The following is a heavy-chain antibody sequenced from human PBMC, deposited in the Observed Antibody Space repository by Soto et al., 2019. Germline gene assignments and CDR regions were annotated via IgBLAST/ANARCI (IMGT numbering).Heavy chain of an antibody. V-gene: IGHV4-4*07. CDR2: VDASGNT. CDR1: GHSISADY. Sequence: QVQLQESGPGLVKASETLSLSCTVSGHSISADYWSWIRQPAGKRLEWIGRVDASGNTNYNPSLKSRVTMSVETSKNQFFLKVRSVTAADTAMYVCARDVGGSVVPHWFDPWGQGALVTVSS. CDR3: ARDVGGSVVPHWFDP. J-gene: IGHJ5*02. D-gene: IGHD3-22*01.